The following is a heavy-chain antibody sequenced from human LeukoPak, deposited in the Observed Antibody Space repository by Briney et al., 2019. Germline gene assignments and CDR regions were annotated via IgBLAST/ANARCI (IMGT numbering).Heavy chain of an antibody. Sequence: SETLSLTCTVSGGSISSGGYYWSWIRQPPGKGLEWIGYIYYSGSTNYNPSLKSRVTISVDTSKNQFSLKLSSVTAADTAVYYCARDPSPLDAFDIWGQGTMVTVSS. V-gene: IGHV4-61*08. CDR1: GGSISSGGYY. CDR2: IYYSGST. CDR3: ARDPSPLDAFDI. J-gene: IGHJ3*02.